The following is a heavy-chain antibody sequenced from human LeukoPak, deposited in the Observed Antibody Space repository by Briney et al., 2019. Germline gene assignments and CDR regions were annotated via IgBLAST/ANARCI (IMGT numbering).Heavy chain of an antibody. CDR1: GGAISSGGYY. D-gene: IGHD5-18*01. CDR3: ARGPVTARDNWFDP. J-gene: IGHJ5*02. V-gene: IGHV4-31*03. Sequence: ASQTPSLTCTVSGGAISSGGYYWSWIRQHPGKSLEWIGDIYYSGSTYYNPSLKSRVTISVDTCKNQFSLKLSSVTAADTAVYYCARGPVTARDNWFDPWGQGTLVTVSS. CDR2: IYYSGST.